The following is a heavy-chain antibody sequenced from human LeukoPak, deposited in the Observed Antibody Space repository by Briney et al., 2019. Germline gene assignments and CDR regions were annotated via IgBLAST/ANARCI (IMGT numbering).Heavy chain of an antibody. D-gene: IGHD6-6*01. CDR3: ARRDEYSSSLDF. Sequence: SETLSLTCTVSGGSMSSYYWSWIRQPPGKGLEWIGYIYYSGSTNYNPSLKSRVTISVDTSKNQFSLRLTSVTAADTAVYYCARRDEYSSSLDFWGQGTLVTVSS. CDR2: IYYSGST. J-gene: IGHJ4*02. CDR1: GGSMSSYY. V-gene: IGHV4-59*12.